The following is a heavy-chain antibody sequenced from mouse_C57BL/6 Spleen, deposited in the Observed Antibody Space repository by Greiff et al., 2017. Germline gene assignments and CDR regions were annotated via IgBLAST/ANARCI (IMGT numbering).Heavy chain of an antibody. V-gene: IGHV5-17*01. CDR1: GFTFSDYG. CDR2: ISSGSSTI. J-gene: IGHJ3*01. Sequence: EVKLMESGGGLVKPGGSLKLSCAASGFTFSDYGMNWVRQAPEKGLEWVAYISSGSSTIYYADTVKGRFTISRDNAKNTLFLQMTSLRSEDTARYYCARDHGGFAYWGQGTLVTVSA. CDR3: ARDHGGFAY.